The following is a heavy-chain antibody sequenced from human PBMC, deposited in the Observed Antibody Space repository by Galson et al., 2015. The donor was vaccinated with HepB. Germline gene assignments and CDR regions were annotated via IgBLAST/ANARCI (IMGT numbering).Heavy chain of an antibody. CDR3: ARAWDYQGLDWFDP. V-gene: IGHV3-21*01. J-gene: IGHJ5*02. CDR2: VSSLGSYT. D-gene: IGHD4/OR15-4a*01. Sequence: SLRLSCAGSGFTFRNYAMHWVRQAPGKGLEWVSYVSSLGSYTYYADSVKGRFTLYRDNAKNSLYPQMDTLTAEDTAVYYCARAWDYQGLDWFDPWGKGTLVSVSS. CDR1: GFTFRNYA.